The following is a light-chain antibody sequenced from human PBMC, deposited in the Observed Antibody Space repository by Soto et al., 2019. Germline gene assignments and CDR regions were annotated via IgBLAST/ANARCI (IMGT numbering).Light chain of an antibody. CDR1: QSVSSY. CDR3: QQLNDYTPQWT. V-gene: IGKV3-11*01. Sequence: EIVLTQSPGTLSVSPGERATLSCRASQSVSSYLAWYQQKPGQAPRLLIYDASSRATGIPARFSGSGSGTDFTLTITIREPQDFAVYYYQQLNDYTPQWTFGQGTKVDIK. CDR2: DAS. J-gene: IGKJ1*01.